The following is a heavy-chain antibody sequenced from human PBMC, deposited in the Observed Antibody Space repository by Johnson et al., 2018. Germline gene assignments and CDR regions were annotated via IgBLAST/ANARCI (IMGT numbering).Heavy chain of an antibody. D-gene: IGHD3-22*01. V-gene: IGHV3-11*04. Sequence: QVQLVESGGGLVKXGGSXRLXCAASGFTFSDYYMSWIRQAPGKGLEWVSYISSSGSTIYYADSVKGRFTISRNNAKNALYLQINSLKAEATAVYYCARPGRYYDSSGYGYYYYCMDVWGQVTTVTISS. J-gene: IGHJ6*02. CDR2: ISSSGSTI. CDR1: GFTFSDYY. CDR3: ARPGRYYDSSGYGYYYYCMDV.